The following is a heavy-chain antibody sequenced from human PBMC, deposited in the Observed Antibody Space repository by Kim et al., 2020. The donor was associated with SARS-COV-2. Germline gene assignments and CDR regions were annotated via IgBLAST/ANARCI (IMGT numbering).Heavy chain of an antibody. Sequence: VKARCPISRDNSKNTLYLQMNSLRAEDTAVYYCAKGEVGIAVANGAAFDIWGQGTMVTVSS. V-gene: IGHV3-30*02. D-gene: IGHD6-19*01. CDR3: AKGEVGIAVANGAAFDI. J-gene: IGHJ3*02.